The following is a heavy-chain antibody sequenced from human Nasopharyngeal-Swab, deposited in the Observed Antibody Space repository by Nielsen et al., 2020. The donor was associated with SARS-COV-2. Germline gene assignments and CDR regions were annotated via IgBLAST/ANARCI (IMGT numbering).Heavy chain of an antibody. CDR3: ARYDDYYESSGLGD. Sequence: GGSLRLSCAASGFTFSSYAMSWVRQAPGKGLEWVSVISGSGGSTYYADSVKGRFTISRDNSKNTLYLQMNSLRAEDTAVYYCARYDDYYESSGLGDWGQGTLVTVSS. J-gene: IGHJ4*02. D-gene: IGHD3-22*01. CDR1: GFTFSSYA. CDR2: ISGSGGST. V-gene: IGHV3-23*01.